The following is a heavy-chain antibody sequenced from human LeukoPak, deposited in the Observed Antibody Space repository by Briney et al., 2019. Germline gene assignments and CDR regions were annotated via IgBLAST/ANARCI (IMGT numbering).Heavy chain of an antibody. J-gene: IGHJ4*02. CDR3: ARDVMDRGGSIFDF. D-gene: IGHD3-10*01. Sequence: SETLSLTCTVSGGSMNYNYWSWIRQPPGKGLEWIGYSYCSGNTKYKPSIKSRVSISIAASKNQFSLKLSSVTAEYTAVYYWARDVMDRGGSIFDFWGQGTLVTVSS. CDR2: SYCSGNT. CDR1: GGSMNYNY. V-gene: IGHV4-59*01.